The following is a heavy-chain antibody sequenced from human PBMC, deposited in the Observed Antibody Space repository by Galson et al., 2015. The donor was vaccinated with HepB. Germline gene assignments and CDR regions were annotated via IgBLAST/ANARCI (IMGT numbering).Heavy chain of an antibody. V-gene: IGHV3-15*01. CDR3: TTDRGGYCLGYYYYDTDV. J-gene: IGHJ6*02. CDR2: IRSKSDGGTT. CDR1: GFTFSDAW. D-gene: IGHD2-21*01. Sequence: SLRLSCAASGFTFSDAWMSWVRQAPGKGLEWVGRIRSKSDGGTTDYAAPVKGRFTISRDDSKNTVYLQINSLKTEDTAVYYCTTDRGGYCLGYYYYDTDVWGQGTTVTVSS.